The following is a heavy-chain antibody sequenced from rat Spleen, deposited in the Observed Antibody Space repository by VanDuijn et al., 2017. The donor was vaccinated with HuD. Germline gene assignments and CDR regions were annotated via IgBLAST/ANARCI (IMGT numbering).Heavy chain of an antibody. CDR1: GFTFTKYY. CDR2: ISTGGST. V-gene: IGHV5-27*01. J-gene: IGHJ2*01. D-gene: IGHD1-1*01. CDR3: TRGGYYRY. Sequence: EVQLVESGGGLVQPGRSLKLSCAASGFTFTKYYMAWVRQAPTKGLEWVASISTGGSTYYPDSVKGRFTVSRDNAQNTLYLQMNSLRSEDTATYYGTRGGYYRYWGQGVMVTVSS.